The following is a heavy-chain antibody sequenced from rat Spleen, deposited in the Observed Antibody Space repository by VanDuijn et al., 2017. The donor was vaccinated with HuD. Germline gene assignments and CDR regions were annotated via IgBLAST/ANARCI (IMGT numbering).Heavy chain of an antibody. D-gene: IGHD1-4*01. V-gene: IGHV3-1*01. CDR1: GYSITSNY. CDR3: ARYIPGYYVMDA. Sequence: EVQLQESGPGLVKPSQSLSLTCSVTGYSITSNYWGWIRKFPGNKMEWIGHINYSGSTTYNPSLKSRISITRDTSKNQFFLQLNSVTTGYTATYYCARYIPGYYVMDAWGQGASVTVSS. CDR2: INYSGST. J-gene: IGHJ4*01.